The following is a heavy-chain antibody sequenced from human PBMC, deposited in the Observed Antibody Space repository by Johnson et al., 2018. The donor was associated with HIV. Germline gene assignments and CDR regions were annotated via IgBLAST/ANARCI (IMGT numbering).Heavy chain of an antibody. D-gene: IGHD3-22*01. CDR3: AKVRYYDRDAFDI. Sequence: VQLVESGGGVVQPGRSLRLSCAASGFTFDDYAMHWVRQAPGKGLEWVSGISWNSGSIGYADSVKGRFTISRDNSKNTLYLQMNSLRAEDTAVHYCAKVRYYDRDAFDIWGQGTMVTVSS. CDR1: GFTFDDYA. V-gene: IGHV3-9*01. CDR2: ISWNSGSI. J-gene: IGHJ3*02.